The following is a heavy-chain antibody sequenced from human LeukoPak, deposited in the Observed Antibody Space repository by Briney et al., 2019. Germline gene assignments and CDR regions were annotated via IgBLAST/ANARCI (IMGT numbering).Heavy chain of an antibody. J-gene: IGHJ4*02. Sequence: PGGSLRLSCAASGFTFSSYAMHWVRQAPGKGLEWVSYISSSGSTIYYADSVKCRFTISRDNAKNSLYLQMNSLRAEDTAVYYCARIRSDSGYDYYFDYWGQGTLVTVSS. CDR1: GFTFSSYA. CDR2: ISSSGSTI. V-gene: IGHV3-48*04. CDR3: ARIRSDSGYDYYFDY. D-gene: IGHD5-12*01.